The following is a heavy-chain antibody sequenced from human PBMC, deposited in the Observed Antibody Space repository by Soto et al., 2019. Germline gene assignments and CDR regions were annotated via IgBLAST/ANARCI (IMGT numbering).Heavy chain of an antibody. Sequence: PSETLSLTCTVSGGSISSSSYYWGWIRQPPGKGLEWIGSIYYSGSTYYNPSLKSRVTISVDTSKNQFSLKLSSVTAADTAVYYCARLDSSGYYSLDYWGQGTLVTVSS. J-gene: IGHJ4*02. CDR1: GGSISSSSYY. CDR2: IYYSGST. D-gene: IGHD3-22*01. CDR3: ARLDSSGYYSLDY. V-gene: IGHV4-39*01.